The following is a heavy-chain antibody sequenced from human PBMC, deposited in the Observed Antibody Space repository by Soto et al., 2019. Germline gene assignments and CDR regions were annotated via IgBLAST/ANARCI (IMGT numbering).Heavy chain of an antibody. Sequence: QVQLQESGPGLVKPSGTLSLTCAVSGGSIIRGNWWSWVRQPPGKGLEWIGEIFHSGSTNYNPSLKSRVSRSVDKSMDQLSLILGSVTAAVTAVYSCPTWGIYSGTGGSLPFDYWGQGILVTVSS. CDR3: PTWGIYSGTGGSLPFDY. D-gene: IGHD3-16*01. CDR2: IFHSGST. CDR1: GGSIIRGNW. J-gene: IGHJ4*02. V-gene: IGHV4-4*02.